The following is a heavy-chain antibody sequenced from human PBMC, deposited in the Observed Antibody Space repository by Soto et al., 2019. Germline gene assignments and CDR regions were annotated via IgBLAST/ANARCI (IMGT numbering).Heavy chain of an antibody. CDR3: AGAGPEGCSGGSCYLSYYYGMDV. J-gene: IGHJ6*02. Sequence: ASVKVSCKVSGYTLTELSMHWVRQAPGKGLEWMGGFDPEDGETIYAQKFQGRVTMTEDTSTDTAYMELSSLRSEDTAVYYCAGAGPEGCSGGSCYLSYYYGMDVWGQGTTVTVSS. CDR1: GYTLTELS. V-gene: IGHV1-24*01. D-gene: IGHD2-15*01. CDR2: FDPEDGET.